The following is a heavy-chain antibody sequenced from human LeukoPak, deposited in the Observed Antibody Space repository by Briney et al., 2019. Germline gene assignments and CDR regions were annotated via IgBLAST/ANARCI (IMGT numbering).Heavy chain of an antibody. V-gene: IGHV3-15*04. CDR2: TVSEIDGGTT. D-gene: IGHD1-7*01. CDR3: TTDEDWNYARKDV. Sequence: AGGSLRLPWAASGFTFNYAWMSWVRQVPGKGLEWVGQTVSEIDGGTTDYATPVKGRFTISRDDSKSTLYLQMNSLKIEDTAVYYCTTDEDWNYARKDVWGQGATVIVSS. CDR1: GFTFNYAW. J-gene: IGHJ6*02.